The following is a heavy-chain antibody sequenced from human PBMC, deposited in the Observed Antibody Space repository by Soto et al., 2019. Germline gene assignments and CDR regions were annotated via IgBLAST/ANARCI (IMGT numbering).Heavy chain of an antibody. J-gene: IGHJ5*02. CDR1: GFTFNNYA. V-gene: IGHV3-23*01. Sequence: GGSLRLSCAASGFTFNNYAMSWVRQAPGKGLEWVSAISGNGISTYYAASLRGRFTISRVNYESTLFLQVKRLRADDTAVYYRTGYAISMVRGADNWFDPWGQGTLVTVSS. CDR3: TGYAISMVRGADNWFDP. CDR2: ISGNGIST. D-gene: IGHD3-10*01.